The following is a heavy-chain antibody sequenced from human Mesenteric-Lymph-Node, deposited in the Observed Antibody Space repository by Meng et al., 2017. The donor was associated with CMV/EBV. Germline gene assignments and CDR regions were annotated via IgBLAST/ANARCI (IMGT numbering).Heavy chain of an antibody. CDR2: ISHSGGN. J-gene: IGHJ4*02. Sequence: LTCAGSGDSSSSNVWGKWGRQAPGKSLKWIGEISHSGGNNYNPSLQSRVTISLDKTNNHFSLRLTSVTAADTGVYFCARSPGFWSLDYWGRGTLVTVSS. CDR3: ARSPGFWSLDY. D-gene: IGHD2-8*02. V-gene: IGHV4-4*01. CDR1: GDSSSSNVW.